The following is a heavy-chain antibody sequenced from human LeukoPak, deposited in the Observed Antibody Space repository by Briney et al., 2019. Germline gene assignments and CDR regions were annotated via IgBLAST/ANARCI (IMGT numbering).Heavy chain of an antibody. J-gene: IGHJ4*02. D-gene: IGHD4-23*01. CDR3: ATSGGNSLASDY. CDR2: IYSGGST. CDR1: GFTVSSTY. V-gene: IGHV3-66*01. Sequence: PGGSPRLSCAASGFTVSSTYMTWVRQAPGKGLEWVSIIYSGGSTYYADSVKGRFTISRDNPKNTLYLQMNSLRAEDTAVYYCATSGGNSLASDYWGQGTLVTVSS.